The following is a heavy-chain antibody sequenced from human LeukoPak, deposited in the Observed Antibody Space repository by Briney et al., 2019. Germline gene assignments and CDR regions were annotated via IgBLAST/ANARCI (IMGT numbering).Heavy chain of an antibody. J-gene: IGHJ4*02. Sequence: GGSLRLSCAASGFTFTRYSMHWVRQAPGKGLEWVAVISDDGSNKYYPDSVKGRFTISRDNSKNMLYLQVNSLRTEDTAIYYCARDCDYCRTTACHFDSWGQGTLVTVSS. CDR3: ARDCDYCRTTACHFDS. CDR1: GFTFTRYS. D-gene: IGHD5-12*01. V-gene: IGHV3-30-3*01. CDR2: ISDDGSNK.